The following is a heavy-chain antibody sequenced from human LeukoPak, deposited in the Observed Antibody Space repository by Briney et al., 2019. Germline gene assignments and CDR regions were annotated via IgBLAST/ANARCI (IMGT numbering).Heavy chain of an antibody. CDR3: TTRRDSSRAFDI. D-gene: IGHD3-22*01. V-gene: IGHV3-15*01. CDR1: GFTFSIYT. CDR2: IKSKTDGGTT. J-gene: IGHJ3*02. Sequence: PGRSLRLSCAASGFTFSIYTMHWVRQAPGKGLEWVGRIKSKTDGGTTDYAAPVKGRFTISRDDSKNTLYLHMNSLKTEDTAVYYCTTRRDSSRAFDIWGQGTMVTVSS.